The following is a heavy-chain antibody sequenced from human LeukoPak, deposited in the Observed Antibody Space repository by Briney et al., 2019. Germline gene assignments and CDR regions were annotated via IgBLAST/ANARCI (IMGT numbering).Heavy chain of an antibody. CDR3: ATGYLGYCSSTSCYDAFDI. J-gene: IGHJ3*02. D-gene: IGHD2-2*01. V-gene: IGHV5-51*01. CDR2: IYPGDSDT. Sequence: GESLKISCKGSGYSFTSYWIGWVGQMPGKGLEWMGIIYPGDSDTRYSPSFQGQVTISADKSISTAYLQWSSLKASDTAMYYCATGYLGYCSSTSCYDAFDIWGQGTMVTVSS. CDR1: GYSFTSYW.